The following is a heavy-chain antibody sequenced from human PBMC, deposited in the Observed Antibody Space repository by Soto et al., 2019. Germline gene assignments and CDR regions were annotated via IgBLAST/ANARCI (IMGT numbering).Heavy chain of an antibody. D-gene: IGHD6-13*01. CDR1: GGSIVSRGYR. J-gene: IGHJ4*02. CDR2: IYHSGST. V-gene: IGHV4-30-2*01. Sequence: WAVSGGSIVSRGYRWSRNQQPPGKGLEWIGYIYHSGSTYYNPSLKSRVTISVDRSKNQFSLKLSSVTAADTAVYYCASSHAGAHITAAVHWGQGTLVTVSS. CDR3: ASSHAGAHITAAVH.